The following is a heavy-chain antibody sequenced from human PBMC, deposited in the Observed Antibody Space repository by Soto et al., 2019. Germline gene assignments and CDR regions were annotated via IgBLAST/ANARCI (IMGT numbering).Heavy chain of an antibody. CDR1: GGSISSYY. CDR3: ATGARSYDSDTYYRAPFDF. CDR2: VYYGGTT. J-gene: IGHJ4*02. V-gene: IGHV4-59*01. Sequence: SETLSLPCTVSGGSISSYYWSWTRQTPGKGLEWIGYVYYGGTTRYNPSLKSRVTISLDTSKNQFSLKLRSMTAADTAVYRCATGARSYDSDTYYRAPFDFWGQGTQVTVS. D-gene: IGHD3-16*01.